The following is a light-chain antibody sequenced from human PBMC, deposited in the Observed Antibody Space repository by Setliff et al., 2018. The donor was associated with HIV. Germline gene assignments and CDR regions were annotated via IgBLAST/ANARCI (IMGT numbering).Light chain of an antibody. CDR3: CSFAGSNIPYV. CDR1: NNNRGSYNL. J-gene: IGLJ1*01. V-gene: IGLV2-23*01. Sequence: QSALAQPASVSGSPGHSITISCTGSNNNRGSYNLVSWYQQLPGKAPKLLIYKDNKRPSGISNRFSGSKSGYTASLTISGLQADDEADYYCCSFAGSNIPYVFGTGTKVTVL. CDR2: KDN.